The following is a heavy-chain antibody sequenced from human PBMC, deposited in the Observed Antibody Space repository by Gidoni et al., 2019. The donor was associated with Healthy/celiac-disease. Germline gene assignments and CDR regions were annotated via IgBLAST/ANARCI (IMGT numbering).Heavy chain of an antibody. CDR3: ARGSAATVTTRGDAFDI. CDR1: GFTYSRYS. V-gene: IGHV3-21*01. Sequence: EVQLVESGGGLVKPGGSLRLSCAASGFTYSRYSMNWVRQAPGKGLEWVSSISSSSSYIYYADSVKGRFTISRDNAKNSLYLQMNSLRAEDTAVYYCARGSAATVTTRGDAFDIWGQGTMVTVSS. CDR2: ISSSSSYI. J-gene: IGHJ3*02. D-gene: IGHD4-17*01.